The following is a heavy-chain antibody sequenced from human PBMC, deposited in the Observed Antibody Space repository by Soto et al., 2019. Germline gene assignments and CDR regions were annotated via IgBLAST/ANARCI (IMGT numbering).Heavy chain of an antibody. CDR1: GFTFSSYS. Sequence: GGSLRLSCAASGFTFSSYSMNWVRQAPGKGLEWVSSISSSSSYIYYADSVKGRFTISRDNAKNSLYLQMNSLRAEDTAVYYCARGRLTPKYNWFDPWGQGTLVTVSS. CDR2: ISSSSSYI. J-gene: IGHJ5*02. V-gene: IGHV3-21*01. CDR3: ARGRLTPKYNWFDP. D-gene: IGHD2-8*01.